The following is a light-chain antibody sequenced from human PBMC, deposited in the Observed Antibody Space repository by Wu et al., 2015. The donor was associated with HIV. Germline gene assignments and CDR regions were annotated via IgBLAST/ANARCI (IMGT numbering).Light chain of an antibody. J-gene: IGKJ1*01. CDR3: QKYNTAPWT. V-gene: IGKV3-11*01. CDR1: QSVSRF. Sequence: EIVLTQSPDTLSASPGERATLSCRASQSVSRFLAWYQHKPGQAPRVLIYDTSNRAAGIPTRFSGSGFGTDFTLTISSLEPEDFATYYCQKYNTAPWTFSQGTKVEMK. CDR2: DTS.